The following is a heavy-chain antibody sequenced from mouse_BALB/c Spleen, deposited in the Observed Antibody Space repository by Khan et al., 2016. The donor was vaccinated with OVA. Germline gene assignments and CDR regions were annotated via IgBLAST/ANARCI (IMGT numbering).Heavy chain of an antibody. V-gene: IGHV5-6*01. D-gene: IGHD1-1*01. Sequence: EVQLQESGGDLVKPGGSLKLSCAASGFTFSTYGMSWVRQTPDRRLEWVATVSTGGTYTYYLDSVKGRFTISRDNAKNTLYLQMSSLKSEDTAMFYCTRIAYYYDSEGFAYWGQGTLVTVSA. CDR3: TRIAYYYDSEGFAY. CDR2: VSTGGTYT. J-gene: IGHJ3*01. CDR1: GFTFSTYG.